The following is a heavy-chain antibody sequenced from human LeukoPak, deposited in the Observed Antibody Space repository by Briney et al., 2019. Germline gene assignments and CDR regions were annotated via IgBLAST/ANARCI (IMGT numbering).Heavy chain of an antibody. J-gene: IGHJ5*02. CDR1: GGTFSSYA. V-gene: IGHV1-69*13. CDR2: IIPIFGTA. D-gene: IGHD6-13*01. CDR3: AREAAAAISRWFDP. Sequence: GASAKVSCKASGGTFSSYAISWVRQAPGQGLEWMGGIIPIFGTANYAQKFQGRVTITADESTSTAYMELSSLRSEDTAVYYCAREAAAAISRWFDPWGQGTLVTVSS.